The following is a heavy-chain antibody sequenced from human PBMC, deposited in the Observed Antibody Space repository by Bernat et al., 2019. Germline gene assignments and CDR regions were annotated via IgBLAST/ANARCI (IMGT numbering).Heavy chain of an antibody. CDR2: IYYSGST. V-gene: IGHV4-39*01. CDR3: ARREDDYVWGSYRSYAFDI. Sequence: QLQLQESGPGLVKPSETLSLTCTVSGGSISSSSYYWGWIRQPPGKGLEWLGSIYYSGSTYYNPSLKSRVTISVDTSKNQFSLKLSSVTAADTAVYYCARREDDYVWGSYRSYAFDIWGQGTMVTVSS. D-gene: IGHD3-16*02. J-gene: IGHJ3*02. CDR1: GGSISSSSYY.